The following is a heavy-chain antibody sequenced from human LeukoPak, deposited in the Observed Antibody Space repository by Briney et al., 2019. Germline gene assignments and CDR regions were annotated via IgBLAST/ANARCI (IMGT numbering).Heavy chain of an antibody. V-gene: IGHV3-23*01. J-gene: IGHJ6*03. D-gene: IGHD2-15*01. CDR1: GFTFSNYA. CDR2: ISASGGTT. CDR3: ARVLPGYYMDV. Sequence: GGSLRLSCAASGFTFSNYAMTWVRQAPGKGLEWVSSISASGGTTEYADSVKGRFTISRDNAKNSLYLQMNSLRAEDTAVYYCARVLPGYYMDVWGKGTTVTVSS.